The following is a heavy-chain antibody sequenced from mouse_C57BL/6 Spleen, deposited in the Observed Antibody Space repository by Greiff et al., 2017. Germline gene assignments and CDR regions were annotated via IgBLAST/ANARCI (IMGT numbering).Heavy chain of an antibody. CDR1: GFNIKDYY. J-gene: IGHJ4*01. CDR2: IDPEDGDT. V-gene: IGHV14-1*01. D-gene: IGHD1-1*01. CDR3: TTTGLLRYPYAMDY. Sequence: LVESGAELVRPGASVKLSCTASGFNIKDYYMHWVKQRPEQGLEWIGRIDPEDGDTEYAPKFQGKATMTADTSSNTAYLQLSSLTSEDTAVYYCTTTGLLRYPYAMDYWGQGTSVTVSS.